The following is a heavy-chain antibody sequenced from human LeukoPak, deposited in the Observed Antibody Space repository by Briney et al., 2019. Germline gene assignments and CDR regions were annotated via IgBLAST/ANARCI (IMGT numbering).Heavy chain of an antibody. CDR3: ARGSSDYLLDY. CDR2: ISSSSSYI. D-gene: IGHD4-17*01. V-gene: IGHV3-21*01. J-gene: IGHJ4*02. Sequence: GGSLRLSCAASGFTFSIYSMNWVRQAPGKGLEWVSSISSSSSYIYYADSVKGRFTISRDNAKNSLYLQMNSLRAEDTAVYYCARGSSDYLLDYWGQGTLVTVSS. CDR1: GFTFSIYS.